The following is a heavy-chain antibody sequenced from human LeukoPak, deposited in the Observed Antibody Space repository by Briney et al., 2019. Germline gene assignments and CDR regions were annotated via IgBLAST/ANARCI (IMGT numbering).Heavy chain of an antibody. Sequence: GGSLRLSCAASGFTFSSYAMSWVRQAPGKGLEWVSYISSSSSTIYYADSVKGRFTISRDNAKNSLYLQMNSLRAEDTAVYYCARDIYYDSSGYYGSVYWGQGTLVTVS. CDR2: ISSSSSTI. V-gene: IGHV3-48*04. D-gene: IGHD3-22*01. J-gene: IGHJ4*02. CDR3: ARDIYYDSSGYYGSVY. CDR1: GFTFSSYA.